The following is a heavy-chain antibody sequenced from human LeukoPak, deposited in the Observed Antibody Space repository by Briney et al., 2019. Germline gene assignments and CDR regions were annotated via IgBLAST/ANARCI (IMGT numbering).Heavy chain of an antibody. V-gene: IGHV1-69*13. Sequence: GASVKVSCKASGGTFSSYAISWVRQAPGQGLEWMGGIIPIFGTANYAQKFRGRVTITADESTSTAYMELSSLRSEDTAVYYCARGHCTNGVCYRLWFDPWGQGTLVTVSS. CDR3: ARGHCTNGVCYRLWFDP. J-gene: IGHJ5*02. CDR1: GGTFSSYA. D-gene: IGHD2-8*01. CDR2: IIPIFGTA.